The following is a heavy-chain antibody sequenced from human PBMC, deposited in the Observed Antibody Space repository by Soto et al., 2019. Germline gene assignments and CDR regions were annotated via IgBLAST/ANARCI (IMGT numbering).Heavy chain of an antibody. CDR1: GFTFSSYG. D-gene: IGHD1-26*01. Sequence: LRLSCAASGFTFSSYGMHWVRQAPGKGLEWVAVISYDGSNKYYADSVKGRFTISRDNSKNTLYLQMNSLRAEDTAVYYCAKALPRYRYSGSYFSGAFDIWGQGTMVTVSS. J-gene: IGHJ3*02. CDR3: AKALPRYRYSGSYFSGAFDI. V-gene: IGHV3-30*18. CDR2: ISYDGSNK.